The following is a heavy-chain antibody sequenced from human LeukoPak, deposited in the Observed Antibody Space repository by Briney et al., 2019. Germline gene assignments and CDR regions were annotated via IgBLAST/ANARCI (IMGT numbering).Heavy chain of an antibody. CDR3: ARAGSSSTSWILDY. Sequence: SETLSLTCTVSGGSISTYYWSWIRQPPGKGLEWIGYIYYSGTINYTPSLKSRVTISVDTSKNRFSLKLSSVTAADTAVYYCARAGSSSTSWILDYWGQGTLATVSS. CDR2: IYYSGTI. V-gene: IGHV4-59*01. D-gene: IGHD2-2*01. CDR1: GGSISTYY. J-gene: IGHJ4*02.